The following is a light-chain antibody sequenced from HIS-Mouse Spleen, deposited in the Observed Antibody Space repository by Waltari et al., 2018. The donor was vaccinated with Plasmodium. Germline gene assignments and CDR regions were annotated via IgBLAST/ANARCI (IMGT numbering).Light chain of an antibody. CDR3: CSYAGSSTYV. Sequence: QSALTQPASVSGSPGQSLTISCTGTSSDVGGYNLVSWYQQHPGKAPNLMIYEGSKRPSGVSNRFSGSKSGNTASLTISGLQAEDEADYYCCSYAGSSTYVFGTGTKVTVL. V-gene: IGLV2-23*01. CDR2: EGS. J-gene: IGLJ1*01. CDR1: SSDVGGYNL.